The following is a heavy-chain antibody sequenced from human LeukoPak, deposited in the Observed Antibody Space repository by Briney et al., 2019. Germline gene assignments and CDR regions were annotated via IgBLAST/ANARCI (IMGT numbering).Heavy chain of an antibody. J-gene: IGHJ4*02. CDR3: ASAGGYSYGSGRDY. V-gene: IGHV3-23*01. D-gene: IGHD5-18*01. Sequence: GGSLRLSCAASGFTFSSYAMHWVRQAPGKGLEWVSAISGSGGSTYYADSVKGRFTISRDNSKNTLYLQMNGLRAEDTAVYYCASAGGYSYGSGRDYWGQGTLVTVSS. CDR2: ISGSGGST. CDR1: GFTFSSYA.